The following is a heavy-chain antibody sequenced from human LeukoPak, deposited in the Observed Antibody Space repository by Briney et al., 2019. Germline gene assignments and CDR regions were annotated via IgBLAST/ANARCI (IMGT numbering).Heavy chain of an antibody. V-gene: IGHV3-30*02. CDR3: AKTYYDCWSGYWDAFDI. Sequence: GGSLRLSCEASGFTFSSYGMHWVRQAPGKGLEWMAFILYDGGTEYYADYLKGRFTISADKSKSTLYMEMNSLRAEDTAVNYCAKTYYDCWSGYWDAFDIWRQGTMVTVSS. J-gene: IGHJ3*02. D-gene: IGHD3-3*01. CDR2: ILYDGGTE. CDR1: GFTFSSYG.